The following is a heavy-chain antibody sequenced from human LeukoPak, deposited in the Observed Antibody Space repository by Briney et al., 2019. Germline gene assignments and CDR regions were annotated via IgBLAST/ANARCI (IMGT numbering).Heavy chain of an antibody. CDR2: ISAYNGNT. D-gene: IGHD3-10*01. CDR3: ARAGSYYGSGRPYYMDV. Sequence: ASVKVSCKASGYTFTSYGISWVRQAPGQGLEWMGWISAYNGNTNYAQKLQGRVTMTTDTSTSTTYMELRSLRSDDTAVYYCARAGSYYGSGRPYYMDVWGKGTTVTVSS. CDR1: GYTFTSYG. J-gene: IGHJ6*03. V-gene: IGHV1-18*01.